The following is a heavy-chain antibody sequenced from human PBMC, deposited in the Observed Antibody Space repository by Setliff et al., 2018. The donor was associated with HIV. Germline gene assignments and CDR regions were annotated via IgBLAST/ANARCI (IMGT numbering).Heavy chain of an antibody. CDR3: ARGQYGDELFDY. CDR2: LASYNDDA. CDR1: GYTFTNYG. D-gene: IGHD4-17*01. J-gene: IGHJ4*02. Sequence: ASVKVSCKASGYTFTNYGITWVRQAPGHGLEWMGWLASYNDDANYAQNLQGRVTMTTDKSTSTAYMELRSLRSDDTAVYYCARGQYGDELFDYWGQGTLVPSPQ. V-gene: IGHV1-18*01.